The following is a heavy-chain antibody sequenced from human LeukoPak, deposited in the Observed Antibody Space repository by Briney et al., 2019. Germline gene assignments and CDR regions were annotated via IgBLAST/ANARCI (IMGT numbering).Heavy chain of an antibody. D-gene: IGHD6-13*01. V-gene: IGHV3-11*05. CDR1: GFTFSDYY. Sequence: GGSLRLSCAASGFTFSDYYMSWIRQAPGKGLEWISYISGSGTYTNYADSVKGRFTISRDNAKNSLYLQMNSLRAEDTAVYYCAREPAAGRHMDVWGQGTTVTVSS. CDR3: AREPAAGRHMDV. CDR2: ISGSGTYT. J-gene: IGHJ6*02.